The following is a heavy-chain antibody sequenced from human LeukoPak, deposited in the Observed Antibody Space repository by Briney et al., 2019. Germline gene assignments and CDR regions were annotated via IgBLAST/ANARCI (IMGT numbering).Heavy chain of an antibody. CDR2: ISYDGSNK. J-gene: IGHJ1*01. D-gene: IGHD2-15*01. CDR3: ARIYCSSGSCFEYFQH. V-gene: IGHV3-30-3*01. CDR1: GFTFSSYA. Sequence: GGSLRLSCAASGFTFSSYAMHWVRQAPGKGLEWVAVISYDGSNKYYADSVKGRFTISRDNSKNTLYLQMNSLRAEDTAVYYCARIYCSSGSCFEYFQHWGQGTLVTVSS.